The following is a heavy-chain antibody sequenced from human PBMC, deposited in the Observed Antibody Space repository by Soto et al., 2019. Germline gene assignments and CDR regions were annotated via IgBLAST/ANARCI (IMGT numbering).Heavy chain of an antibody. D-gene: IGHD3-16*01. Sequence: QVQLVQSGAEVKKPGASVQVSCKAAGYTFTRSGISWVRQAPGQGLEWMGWINGYNGNTNYTQKFQGRITMTTDTPTSTAYMELRSLRSDDTAVYYCARMGDVPYYYYGMDVWGQGTTVIVSS. CDR2: INGYNGNT. V-gene: IGHV1-18*01. CDR1: GYTFTRSG. CDR3: ARMGDVPYYYYGMDV. J-gene: IGHJ6*02.